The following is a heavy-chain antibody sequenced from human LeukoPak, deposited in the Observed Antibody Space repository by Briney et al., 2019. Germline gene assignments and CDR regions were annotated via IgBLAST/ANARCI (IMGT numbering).Heavy chain of an antibody. D-gene: IGHD2-8*01. CDR1: GGSFSGYY. V-gene: IGHV4-34*01. CDR2: INHSGST. J-gene: IGHJ4*02. CDR3: ARVSVHGYSDY. Sequence: SETLSLTCAVYGGSFSGYYWSWIRQPPGKGLEWIGEINHSGSTNYKPSLKSRVTISVDTSKNQFSLKLTSVTAADTAVYYCARVSVHGYSDYWGQGTLVTVSS.